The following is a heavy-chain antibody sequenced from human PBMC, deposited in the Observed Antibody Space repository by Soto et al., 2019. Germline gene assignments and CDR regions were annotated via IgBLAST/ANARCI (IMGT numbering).Heavy chain of an antibody. CDR3: AKGDSSSFYYGMDV. J-gene: IGHJ6*02. CDR1: GFTVDDYA. CDR2: ISWNSGSI. V-gene: IGHV3-9*01. Sequence: EVQLVESRGGLVQPGRSLRLSCAASGFTVDDYAMYWVRQAPGKGLEWVSGISWNSGSIGYADSVKGRFTISRDNAKNSLYLQMNSLRAEDTALYYCAKGDSSSFYYGMDVWGQGTTVTVFS. D-gene: IGHD6-13*01.